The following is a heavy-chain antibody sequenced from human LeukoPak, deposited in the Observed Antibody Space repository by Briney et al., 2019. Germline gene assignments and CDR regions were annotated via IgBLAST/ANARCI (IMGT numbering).Heavy chain of an antibody. CDR1: GFTFSSYS. Sequence: GGSLRLSCAASGFTFSSYSMNWVRQAPGKGLEWVSSISSSSSYIYYADSVKGRFTISRDNAKNSLYLQMNSLRAEDTAVYYCARDSYYYGSGGRTPNYFDYWGQGTLVTVSS. CDR2: ISSSSSYI. D-gene: IGHD3-10*01. V-gene: IGHV3-21*01. J-gene: IGHJ4*02. CDR3: ARDSYYYGSGGRTPNYFDY.